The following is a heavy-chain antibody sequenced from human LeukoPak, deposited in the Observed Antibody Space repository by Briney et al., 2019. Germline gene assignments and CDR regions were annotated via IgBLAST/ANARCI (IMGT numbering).Heavy chain of an antibody. CDR3: TREGDYYGSGSSDY. J-gene: IGHJ4*02. CDR2: INPNSGDT. Sequence: GASVKVSCKASGYTFTDYYIHWVRQAPGQGLEWMGWINPNSGDTKSAQKLQGRLTMTRDTSITTAYMDLSRLTSDDTAVYYCTREGDYYGSGSSDYWGQGTLVTVSS. D-gene: IGHD3-10*01. CDR1: GYTFTDYY. V-gene: IGHV1-2*02.